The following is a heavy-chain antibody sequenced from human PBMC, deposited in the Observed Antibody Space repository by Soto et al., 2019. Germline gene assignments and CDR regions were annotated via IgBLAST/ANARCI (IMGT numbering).Heavy chain of an antibody. D-gene: IGHD1-26*01. CDR2: ISAYNGNT. Sequence: GASVKVSCKASGYTFTSYGISWVRQAPGQGLEWMGWISAYNGNTNYAQKLQGRVTMTTDNTKNTLHLEMNGLRVEDTAVYYCAVRGGYTTPFDYWGQGTLVTVSS. CDR3: AVRGGYTTPFDY. V-gene: IGHV1-18*01. J-gene: IGHJ4*02. CDR1: GYTFTSYG.